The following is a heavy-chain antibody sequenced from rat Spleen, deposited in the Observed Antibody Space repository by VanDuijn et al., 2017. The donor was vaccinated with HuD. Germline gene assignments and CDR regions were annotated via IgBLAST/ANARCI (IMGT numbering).Heavy chain of an antibody. D-gene: IGHD1-6*01. Sequence: QVQLKESGPGLVQPSQTLSLTCTVSGLSLTSNSVTWVRQFPGKGLEWMGAIWSGGSTDYNSALKSRLSITRDTSKNQVFLKMNSLQTEDTAIYFCGTYYGLYWGQGVMVTVSS. CDR3: GTYYGLY. J-gene: IGHJ2*01. CDR1: GLSLTSNS. V-gene: IGHV2-47*01. CDR2: IWSGGST.